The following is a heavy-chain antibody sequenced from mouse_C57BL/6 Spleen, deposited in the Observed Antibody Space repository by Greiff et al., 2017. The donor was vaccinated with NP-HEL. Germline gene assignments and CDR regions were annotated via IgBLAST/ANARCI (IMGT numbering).Heavy chain of an antibody. CDR3: ARSALLATDAMDY. V-gene: IGHV1-82*01. CDR2: IYPGDGDT. CDR1: GYAFSSSW. D-gene: IGHD1-1*01. Sequence: QVQLQQSGPELVKPGASVKLSCKASGYAFSSSWMNWVKQRPGQGLEWIGRIYPGDGDTNYNGKFKGKATLTADKSSSTAYMQLSSLTSEDSAVNFCARSALLATDAMDYWGQGTSVTVSS. J-gene: IGHJ4*01.